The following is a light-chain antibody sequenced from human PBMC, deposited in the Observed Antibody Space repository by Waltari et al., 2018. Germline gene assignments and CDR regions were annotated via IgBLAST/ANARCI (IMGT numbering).Light chain of an antibody. CDR2: DVN. Sequence: QSALTQPASVSGSPGQSITISCTGTSSYVGGYKYLHWYQQHPDKAPKLMLYDVNNRPSGVSNRFSGSKSGNTASLTISSLQAEDEADYYCSSYTSSTIPVFGTGTKVTVL. J-gene: IGLJ1*01. V-gene: IGLV2-14*03. CDR1: SSYVGGYKY. CDR3: SSYTSSTIPV.